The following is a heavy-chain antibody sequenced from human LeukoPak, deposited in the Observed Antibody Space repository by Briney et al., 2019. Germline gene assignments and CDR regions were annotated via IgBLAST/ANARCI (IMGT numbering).Heavy chain of an antibody. Sequence: GGSLRLSCAASGFTFSNYDMYWVCQAAGKGLEWVSGIGTAGDTYYPGSVKGRFTISRENAKNSLYLQMNSLSAGDTAVYFCASSPAYSSSWEAIDNWGQGTLVTVSS. D-gene: IGHD6-13*01. J-gene: IGHJ4*02. CDR2: IGTAGDT. CDR3: ASSPAYSSSWEAIDN. CDR1: GFTFSNYD. V-gene: IGHV3-13*01.